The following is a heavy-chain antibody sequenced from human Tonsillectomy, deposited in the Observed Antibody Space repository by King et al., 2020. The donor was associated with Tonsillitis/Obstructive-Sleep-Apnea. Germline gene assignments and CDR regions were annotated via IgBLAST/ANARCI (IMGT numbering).Heavy chain of an antibody. V-gene: IGHV3-23*04. CDR3: AKDLGMEWSLSGWFDP. CDR1: GFTFSSYA. CDR2: ISGCGGST. J-gene: IGHJ5*02. D-gene: IGHD3-3*01. Sequence: VQLVESGGGLVQPGGSLRLSCAASGFTFSSYAMSWVRQAPGKGLEWVSAISGCGGSTYYADSVKGRFTISRDNSKNTLYVQMNSLRAEDTAVYYCAKDLGMEWSLSGWFDPWGQGTLVTVSS.